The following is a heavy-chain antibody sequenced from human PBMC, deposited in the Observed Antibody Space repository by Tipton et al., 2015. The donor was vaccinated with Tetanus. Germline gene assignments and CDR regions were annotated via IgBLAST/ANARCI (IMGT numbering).Heavy chain of an antibody. CDR2: MKSKAHNYAT. CDR3: ANCGYRSSWFHY. V-gene: IGHV3-73*01. J-gene: IGHJ4*02. Sequence: SLRLSCAASAFTFSVSDIHWVRQASGKGLEWIGRMKSKAHNYATSYLASVKGRFTISRDDSKNVAYLQMNSLKTEDSAMYYCANCGYRSSWFHYWGQGTLVTVSS. CDR1: AFTFSVSD. D-gene: IGHD6-13*01.